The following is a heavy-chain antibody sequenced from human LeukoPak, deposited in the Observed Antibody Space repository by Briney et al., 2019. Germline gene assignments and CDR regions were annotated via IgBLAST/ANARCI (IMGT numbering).Heavy chain of an antibody. Sequence: SETLSLTCAVYGGSFSGYYWSWIRQPPGKGLEWIGEINHSGSTNYNPSLKSRVTISVDTSKNQFSLKLSSVTAADTAVYYCARVGYSSSSGDDYWGQGTLVTVSS. J-gene: IGHJ4*02. CDR1: GGSFSGYY. D-gene: IGHD6-6*01. CDR2: INHSGST. CDR3: ARVGYSSSSGDDY. V-gene: IGHV4-34*01.